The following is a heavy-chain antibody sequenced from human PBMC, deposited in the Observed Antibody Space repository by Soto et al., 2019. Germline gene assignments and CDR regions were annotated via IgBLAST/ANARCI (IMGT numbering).Heavy chain of an antibody. V-gene: IGHV1-69*01. CDR2: IIPIFGTA. J-gene: IGHJ6*02. Sequence: VQLVQSGAEVKKPGSSVKVSCKASGGTFRSYAISWVRQAPGQGLEWMGGIIPIFGTANYAQKFQGRVTITADEAPSPAYMERGSLRSEDTAVYYCARARGGGVVYYGMEVWGQGTTVTVSS. CDR1: GGTFRSYA. CDR3: ARARGGGVVYYGMEV. D-gene: IGHD2-15*01.